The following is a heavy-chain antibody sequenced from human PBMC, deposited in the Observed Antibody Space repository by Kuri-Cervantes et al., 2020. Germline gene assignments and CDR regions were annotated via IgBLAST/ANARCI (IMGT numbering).Heavy chain of an antibody. J-gene: IGHJ6*02. CDR2: ISWNSGSI. CDR1: GFTVSSNY. V-gene: IGHV3-9*01. D-gene: IGHD5-18*01. CDR3: AKDRGYSYDAYYYGMDV. Sequence: GGSLRLSCAASGFTVSSNYMSWVRQAPGKGLEWVSGISWNSGSIGYADSVKGRFTISRDNAKNSLYLQMNSLRAEDTALYYCAKDRGYSYDAYYYGMDVWGQGTTVTVSS.